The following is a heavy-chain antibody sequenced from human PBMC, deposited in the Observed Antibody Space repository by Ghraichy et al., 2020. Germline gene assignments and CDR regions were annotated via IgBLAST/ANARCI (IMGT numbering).Heavy chain of an antibody. CDR1: GFTFSSYA. Sequence: GESLNISCAASGFTFSSYAMSWVRQAPGKGLEWVSAISGSGGSTYYADSVKGRFTISRDNSKNTLYLQMNSLRAEDTAVYYCAKELLYYYDSSGLLFSEGVDVWGQGTTVTVSS. CDR3: AKELLYYYDSSGLLFSEGVDV. V-gene: IGHV3-23*01. CDR2: ISGSGGST. J-gene: IGHJ6*02. D-gene: IGHD3-22*01.